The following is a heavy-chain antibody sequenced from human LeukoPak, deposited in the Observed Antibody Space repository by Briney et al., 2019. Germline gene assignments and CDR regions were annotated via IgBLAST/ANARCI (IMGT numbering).Heavy chain of an antibody. CDR3: ARDAPSGRLPAAIHYYYNICV. V-gene: IGHV4-59*01. Sequence: PSETLSLTCTVSGDSIDSYYWNWFRQPPGKGLEWISYIYYRGNTAYNPSLKSRVTISVDTSKNQSSLKLSSVPSPDTAMYDSARDAPSGRLPAAIHYYYNICVWGKGTSVTVSS. D-gene: IGHD2-2*01. J-gene: IGHJ6*04. CDR2: IYYRGNT. CDR1: GDSIDSYY.